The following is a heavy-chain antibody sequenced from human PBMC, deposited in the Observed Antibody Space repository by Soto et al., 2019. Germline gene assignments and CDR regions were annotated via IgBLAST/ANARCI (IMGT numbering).Heavy chain of an antibody. CDR2: IIPILGIA. D-gene: IGHD3-9*01. J-gene: IGHJ6*02. V-gene: IGHV1-69*02. CDR3: ARAYLPYYDILTDYGMDV. CDR1: GGTFSSYT. Sequence: SVKVSCKASGGTFSSYTISWVRQAPGQGLEWMGRIIPILGIANYAQKFQGRVTITADKSTSTAYMELSSLRSEDTAVYYFARAYLPYYDILTDYGMDVWGQGTTVTVSS.